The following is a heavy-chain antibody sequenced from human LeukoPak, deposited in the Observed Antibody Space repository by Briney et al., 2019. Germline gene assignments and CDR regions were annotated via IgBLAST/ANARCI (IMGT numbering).Heavy chain of an antibody. CDR3: AKDSTDIVALEAFDI. J-gene: IGHJ3*02. CDR2: INTHTRKP. V-gene: IGHV7-4-1*02. D-gene: IGHD5-12*01. CDR1: GYTFSNYA. Sequence: ASVKVSCKASGYTFSNYAITWVRQAPGQGLEWMGWINTHTRKPTYARGFTGRFVFSLDTPVSTAYLQINSLKAEDTAVYYCAKDSTDIVALEAFDIWGQGTVVTVSS.